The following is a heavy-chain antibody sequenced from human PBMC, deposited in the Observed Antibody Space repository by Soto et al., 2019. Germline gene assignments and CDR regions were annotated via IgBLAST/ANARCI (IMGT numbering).Heavy chain of an antibody. CDR2: IYYSGKN. CDR3: AKNLPRTCPFANWY. J-gene: IGHJ2*01. Sequence: EELPDPYSVSGAMTRRTTYFWGWMRQPPGKGPERVGSIYYSGKNHYNPSLQRRPTISVDRPRNQFSLQVSSVHAEDTVVHYCAKNLPRTCPFANWY. V-gene: IGHV4-39*01. CDR1: GAMTRRTTYF.